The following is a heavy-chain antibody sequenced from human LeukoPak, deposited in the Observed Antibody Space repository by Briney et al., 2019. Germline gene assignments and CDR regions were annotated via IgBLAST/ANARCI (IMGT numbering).Heavy chain of an antibody. D-gene: IGHD5-18*01. CDR2: ISPTGSTT. Sequence: GGSLRLSCTASGFSFSGHWMHWARQLPGKGLVWVSRISPTGSTTSYADSVKGRFAVSRDNAKKSLYLQMSSLRAEDTAVYYCARVDMRTAMDKWGQGTLVTVSS. CDR1: GFSFSGHW. V-gene: IGHV3-74*01. J-gene: IGHJ4*02. CDR3: ARVDMRTAMDK.